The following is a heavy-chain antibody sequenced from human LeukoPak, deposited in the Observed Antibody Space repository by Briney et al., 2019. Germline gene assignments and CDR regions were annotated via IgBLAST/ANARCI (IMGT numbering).Heavy chain of an antibody. CDR3: TKGGGLGSSDY. D-gene: IGHD3/OR15-3a*01. V-gene: IGHV3-23*01. J-gene: IGHJ4*02. CDR1: GFTLYHYG. CDR2: IHGGDSSGVTT. Sequence: GGSLRLSCAASGFTLYHYGMSWVRQAPGMRLEWVSSIHGGDSSGVTTFYADSVKGRFTISRDNSKNTLYLQINSLRVEDTAVYYCTKGGGLGSSDYWGQGTLVTVSS.